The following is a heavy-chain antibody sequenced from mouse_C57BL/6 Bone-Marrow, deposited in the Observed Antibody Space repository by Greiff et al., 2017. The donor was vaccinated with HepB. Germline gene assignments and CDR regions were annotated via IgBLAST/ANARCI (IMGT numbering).Heavy chain of an antibody. J-gene: IGHJ2*01. CDR1: GFTFTDYY. CDR2: IRNKANGYTT. D-gene: IGHD1-1*01. CDR3: ARITTVVGVDY. V-gene: IGHV7-3*01. Sequence: DVKLVESGGGLVQPGGSLSLSCAASGFTFTDYYMSWVRQPPGKALEWLGFIRNKANGYTTEYSASVKGRFTISRDNAQSILYLQMNALRAEDSATYYCARITTVVGVDYWGQGTTLTVSS.